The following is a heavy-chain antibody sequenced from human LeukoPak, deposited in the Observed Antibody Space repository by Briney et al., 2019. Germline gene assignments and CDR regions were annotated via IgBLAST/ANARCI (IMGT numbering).Heavy chain of an antibody. V-gene: IGHV3-74*01. D-gene: IGHD2-15*01. Sequence: PGGSLRLSSAASGFTLSSYWMYCVRQPPGKGLVWVSRINSDGKTTNYADSVKGRFTIPRDNAKNSLYLQMNSLRAEDTAVYYCARDSIVDGAFDIWGQGTMVTVSS. CDR1: GFTLSSYW. CDR2: INSDGKTT. J-gene: IGHJ3*02. CDR3: ARDSIVDGAFDI.